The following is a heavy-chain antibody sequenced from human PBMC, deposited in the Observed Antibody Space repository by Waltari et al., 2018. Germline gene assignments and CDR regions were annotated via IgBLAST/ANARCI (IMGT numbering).Heavy chain of an antibody. CDR1: GGTFSSYA. V-gene: IGHV1-69*05. D-gene: IGHD6-19*01. Sequence: QVQLVQSGAEVKKPGSSVKVSCKASGGTFSSYAISWVRQAPGQGLEWMGGILPIFSTVNHAQKFQGRVTITTDESTSTAYMELSSLRSEDTAAYYCATQMGPDSSGGLYFDYWGQGTLVTVSS. J-gene: IGHJ4*02. CDR2: ILPIFSTV. CDR3: ATQMGPDSSGGLYFDY.